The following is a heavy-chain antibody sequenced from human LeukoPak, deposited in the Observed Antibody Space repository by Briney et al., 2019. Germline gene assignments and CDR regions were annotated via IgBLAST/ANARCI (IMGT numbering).Heavy chain of an antibody. CDR3: AGERGEEYSSGWYKTNYFYN. Sequence: PSETLSLTCTDSGDTFTSVTDYWAWIRQPPGKGLEWIASGDYSGGTYYNPSLESRVAISADMSKNQISLKLTSVTGADTAVYYCAGERGEEYSSGWYKTNYFYNWGQGIRVTVSS. V-gene: IGHV4-39*07. CDR2: GDYSGGT. D-gene: IGHD6-19*01. CDR1: GDTFTSVTDY. J-gene: IGHJ4*02.